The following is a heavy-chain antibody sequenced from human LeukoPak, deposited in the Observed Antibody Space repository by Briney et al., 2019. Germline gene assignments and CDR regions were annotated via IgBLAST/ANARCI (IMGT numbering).Heavy chain of an antibody. CDR1: GYTFTGYY. Sequence: ASVKVSCKASGYTFTGYYMHWVRQAPGQGLEWMGCINLNSGGTNYAQKFQGRVTMTRDTSISTAYMELSSLRSDDTAVYYCARASIITREGFDYWGQGPLVTVFS. D-gene: IGHD3-16*01. V-gene: IGHV1-2*02. CDR3: ARASIITREGFDY. CDR2: INLNSGGT. J-gene: IGHJ4*02.